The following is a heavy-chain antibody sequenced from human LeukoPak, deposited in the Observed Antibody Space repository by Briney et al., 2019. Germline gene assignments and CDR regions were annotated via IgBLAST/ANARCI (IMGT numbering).Heavy chain of an antibody. CDR3: TRMTTGYDY. D-gene: IGHD4-17*01. J-gene: IGHJ4*02. Sequence: SETLSLTCAVSGVSFNDYYWSWVRQTPGKGLEWIGEINHSGYTNDSPSLKSRVTLSIDTSRKQFSLNLRSVTVADSGIYYCTRMTTGYDYWGQGTLVTVSS. V-gene: IGHV4-34*01. CDR1: GVSFNDYY. CDR2: INHSGYT.